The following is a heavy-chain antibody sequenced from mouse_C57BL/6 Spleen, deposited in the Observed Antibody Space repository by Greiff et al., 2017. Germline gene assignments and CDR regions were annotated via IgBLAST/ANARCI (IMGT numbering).Heavy chain of an antibody. CDR1: GYTFTSYW. V-gene: IGHV1-5*01. CDR2: IYPGNSDT. D-gene: IGHD2-1*01. CDR3: TTCPYCNYHYYAMDY. Sequence: VQLQQSGTVLARPGASVKMSCKASGYTFTSYWMHWVKQRPGQGLEWIGAIYPGNSDTNYNQKFKGKAKLTADTSASTAYMELSSLTNEDSAVCYCTTCPYCNYHYYAMDYWGQGTSVTVSS. J-gene: IGHJ4*01.